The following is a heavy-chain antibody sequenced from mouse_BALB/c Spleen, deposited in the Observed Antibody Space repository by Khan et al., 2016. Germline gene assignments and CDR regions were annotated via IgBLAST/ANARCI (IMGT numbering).Heavy chain of an antibody. D-gene: IGHD2-12*01. CDR1: GFSLTGYG. V-gene: IGHV2-6-7*01. CDR3: SSDYDGFAY. J-gene: IGHJ3*01. CDR2: IWGDGRT. Sequence: QVQLKESGPGLVAPSQSLSITCTVSGFSLTGYGVNWVRQPPGKGLEWRGKIWGDGRTDYNSALKSRVSISKDNSKSQVFLNMNSLQTDDTANYYCSSDYDGFAYWGQGTLVIVSA.